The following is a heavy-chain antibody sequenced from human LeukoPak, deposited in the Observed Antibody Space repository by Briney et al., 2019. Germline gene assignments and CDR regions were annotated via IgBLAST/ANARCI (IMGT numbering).Heavy chain of an antibody. Sequence: ASVKVSCKASGYTFTSYDINWVRQATGQGLEWIGWMKPNSGNTGYAQKFQGRVTMTRNTSISTAYMELSSLRSEDTAVYYCARVRPGKRDGYNKAISFDTWGRGTLVTVSS. CDR1: GYTFTSYD. J-gene: IGHJ5*02. V-gene: IGHV1-8*01. CDR2: MKPNSGNT. CDR3: ARVRPGKRDGYNKAISFDT. D-gene: IGHD5-24*01.